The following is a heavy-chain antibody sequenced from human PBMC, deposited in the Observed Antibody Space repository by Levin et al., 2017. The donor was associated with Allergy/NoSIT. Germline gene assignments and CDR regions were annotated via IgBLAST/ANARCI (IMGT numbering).Heavy chain of an antibody. CDR2: ISWNSGSI. CDR3: AKDTYYDFWRYFDY. V-gene: IGHV3-9*01. D-gene: IGHD3-3*01. CDR1: GFTFDDYA. J-gene: IGHJ4*02. Sequence: GGSLRLSCAASGFTFDDYAMHWVRQAPGKGLEWVSGISWNSGSIGYADSVKGRFTISRDNAKNSLYLQMNSLRAEDTALYYCAKDTYYDFWRYFDYWGQGTLVTVSS.